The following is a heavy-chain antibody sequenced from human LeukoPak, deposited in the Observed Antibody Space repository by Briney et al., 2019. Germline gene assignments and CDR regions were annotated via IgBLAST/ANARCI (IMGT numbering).Heavy chain of an antibody. V-gene: IGHV3-30*18. CDR1: GFTFSSYG. Sequence: PGGSLRLSCAASGFTFSSYGMHWVRQAPGKGLEWVAVISYDGSNKYYADSVKGRFTISRDNSKNTLYLQMNSLRAEDTAVYYCAKSQRVLRFLEWLSDAFDIWGQGTMVTVSS. CDR3: AKSQRVLRFLEWLSDAFDI. D-gene: IGHD3-3*01. CDR2: ISYDGSNK. J-gene: IGHJ3*02.